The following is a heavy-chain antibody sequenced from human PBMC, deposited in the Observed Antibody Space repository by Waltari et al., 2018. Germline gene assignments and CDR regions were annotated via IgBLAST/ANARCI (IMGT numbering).Heavy chain of an antibody. J-gene: IGHJ6*03. CDR1: GFHVRSHE. CDR3: ARVGGYYYYYMDV. CDR2: IGSSDGSI. D-gene: IGHD3-16*01. Sequence: EVQLVESGGGLVQPGGSLRLSCFASGFHVRSHEVYWIRQAPGKGLELVASIGSSDGSIYYADSVKGRFTISRDNTENSLYLQMNSLRAEDTAVYYCARVGGYYYYYMDVWGRGTTVTISS. V-gene: IGHV3-48*03.